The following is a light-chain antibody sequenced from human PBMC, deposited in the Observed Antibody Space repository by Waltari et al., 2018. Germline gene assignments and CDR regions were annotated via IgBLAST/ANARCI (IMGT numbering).Light chain of an antibody. CDR3: TSRDINGNVL. J-gene: IGLJ3*02. CDR2: GKN. CDR1: NPRLYY. V-gene: IGLV3-19*01. Sequence: SSELTQDPGVSVAWGQTVRNTCQGDNPRLYYSLWCRQKPGQAPVLLIYGKNNRPSGIPDRFSASSSGETSSLTITGAQAEDEADYYCTSRDINGNVLFGGGTKLTVL.